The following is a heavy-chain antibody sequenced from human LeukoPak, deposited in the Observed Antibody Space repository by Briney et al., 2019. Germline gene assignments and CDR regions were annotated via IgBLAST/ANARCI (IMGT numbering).Heavy chain of an antibody. Sequence: GGSLKLSCAASGFTFSGSAMHWVRQASGKGLEWVGRIRSKANSYSTAYAASVKGRFTISRDDSKNTAYLQMNSLKTEDTAVYYCTRHGGILTGFENTDYWGQGTLVTVSS. J-gene: IGHJ4*02. D-gene: IGHD3-9*01. CDR3: TRHGGILTGFENTDY. V-gene: IGHV3-73*01. CDR2: IRSKANSYST. CDR1: GFTFSGSA.